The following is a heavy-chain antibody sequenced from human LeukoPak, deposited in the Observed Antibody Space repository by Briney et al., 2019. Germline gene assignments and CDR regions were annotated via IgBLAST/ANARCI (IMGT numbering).Heavy chain of an antibody. CDR1: GFNFSDYG. V-gene: IGHV3-23*01. Sequence: GGSLRLSCAASGFNFSDYGMIWVRHAPGKGLEWVSGISGRDYSDHADSVKGRFTISRDNSKNTLYLQMNSLRAEDTALYYCAKSRNFYYYFMEVSGRGTKVTISS. J-gene: IGHJ6*03. CDR2: ISGRDYS. CDR3: AKSRNFYYYFMEV.